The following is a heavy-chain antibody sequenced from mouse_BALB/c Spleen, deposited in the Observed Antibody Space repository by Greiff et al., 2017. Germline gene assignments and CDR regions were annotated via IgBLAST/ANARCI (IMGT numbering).Heavy chain of an antibody. J-gene: IGHJ2*01. CDR1: GFSLTGYG. V-gene: IGHV2-6-7*01. Sequence: VHLVESGPGLVAPSQSLSITCTVSGFSLTGYGVNWVRQPPGKGLEWLGMIWGDGSTDYNSALKSRLSISKDNSKSQVFLKMNSLQADDTAIYYCARGLLRLPYYFDYWGQGTTLTVSS. CDR3: ARGLLRLPYYFDY. D-gene: IGHD1-2*01. CDR2: IWGDGST.